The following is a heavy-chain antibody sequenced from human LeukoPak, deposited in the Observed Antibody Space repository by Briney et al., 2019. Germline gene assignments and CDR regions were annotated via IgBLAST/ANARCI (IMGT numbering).Heavy chain of an antibody. CDR1: GYTFTAHY. V-gene: IGHV1-2*02. J-gene: IGHJ2*01. CDR3: ARGRGTTMVRGVITNYFDL. D-gene: IGHD3-10*01. Sequence: GASVKVSCRASGYTFTAHYIHWVRQAPGDGLEWMGWIDPNSGGTNYAQKFLGSVTMTGDTSINTAFMELSRLRSDDTAIYYCARGRGTTMVRGVITNYFDLWGRGSLVTVSS. CDR2: IDPNSGGT.